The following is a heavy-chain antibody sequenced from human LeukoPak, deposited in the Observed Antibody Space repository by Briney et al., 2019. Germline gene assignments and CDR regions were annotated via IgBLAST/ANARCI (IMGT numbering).Heavy chain of an antibody. CDR1: GFTFSSYD. J-gene: IGHJ6*02. CDR2: IGTAGDT. CDR3: ARGAYYYGMDV. V-gene: IGHV3-13*01. Sequence: GGXLRLSCAASGFTFSSYDMHWVRQATGKGLEWVSAIGTAGDTYYPGSVKGRFTISRENAKNSLYLQMNSLRAGDTAVYYCARGAYYYGMDVWGQGTTVTVSS.